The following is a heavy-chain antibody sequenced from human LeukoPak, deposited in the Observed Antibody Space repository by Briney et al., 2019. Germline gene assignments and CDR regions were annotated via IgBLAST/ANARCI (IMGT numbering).Heavy chain of an antibody. Sequence: GGSLRRSCAASGFTFSSYAMHWVRQAPGKGLEYVSAISSNGGSTYYANSVKGRFTISTDNSKNTLYLQMGSLRAEDMAAYYCARGDGYNYPYYYYYMDVRGKGTTATVSS. D-gene: IGHD5-24*01. J-gene: IGHJ6*03. CDR1: GFTFSSYA. V-gene: IGHV3-64*01. CDR2: ISSNGGST. CDR3: ARGDGYNYPYYYYYMDV.